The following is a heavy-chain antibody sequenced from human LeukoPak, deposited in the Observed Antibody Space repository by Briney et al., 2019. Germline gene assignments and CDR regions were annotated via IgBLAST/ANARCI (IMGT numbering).Heavy chain of an antibody. CDR1: GFTFDDSL. CDR2: ISSGGSTL. V-gene: IGHV3-43*01. Sequence: GGSLRLSCVASGFTFDDSLMHWVRQAPEKGLECISLISSGGSTLYYADSVKGRFTISRDNSQNSLYLQICSIRAEDTAVYYCARDIRGNHCYSGGKGTRVSVS. CDR3: ARDIRGNHCYS. J-gene: IGHJ5*01. D-gene: IGHD1-14*01.